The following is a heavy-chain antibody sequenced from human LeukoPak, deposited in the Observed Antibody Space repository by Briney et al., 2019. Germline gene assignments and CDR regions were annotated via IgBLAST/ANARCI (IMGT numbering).Heavy chain of an antibody. D-gene: IGHD6-13*01. CDR1: GFTFSSYS. V-gene: IGHV3-21*04. Sequence: TGGSLRLSCAAPGFTFSSYSMNWVRQAPGKGLEWVSSISSSSSYIYYADSVKGRFTISRDNAKNSLYLQMNSLRAEDTALYYCAKDPRRYSSSWYYFDYWGQGTLVTVSS. J-gene: IGHJ4*02. CDR3: AKDPRRYSSSWYYFDY. CDR2: ISSSSSYI.